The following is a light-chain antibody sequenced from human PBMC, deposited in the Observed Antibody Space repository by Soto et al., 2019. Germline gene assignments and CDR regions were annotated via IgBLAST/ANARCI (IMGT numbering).Light chain of an antibody. CDR3: QQYGSSPYN. CDR1: QSVSSSY. J-gene: IGKJ2*01. Sequence: EIVLTQSPGTLSLSPGERATLSCRASQSVSSSYLAWYQQKPGQAPRLLIYGASSRATGIPDRFSGSGSGTDFTFTISRLEPEDFAVYYCQQYGSSPYNFGQGTKLEIK. V-gene: IGKV3-20*01. CDR2: GAS.